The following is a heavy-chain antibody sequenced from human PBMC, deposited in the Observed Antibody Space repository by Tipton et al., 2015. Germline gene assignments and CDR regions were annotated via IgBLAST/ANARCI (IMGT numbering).Heavy chain of an antibody. Sequence: TLSLTCAVSAYSISSDYYWGWIRQPPGKGLEWIGTIYYTGSTSYNPSLKSRVTISVDTSKNQFSLKLISVTAADTAVYYCADPLYCSGGGCYPSGYWGQGTLVTVSS. J-gene: IGHJ4*02. D-gene: IGHD2-15*01. CDR1: AYSISSDYY. V-gene: IGHV4-38-2*01. CDR3: ADPLYCSGGGCYPSGY. CDR2: IYYTGST.